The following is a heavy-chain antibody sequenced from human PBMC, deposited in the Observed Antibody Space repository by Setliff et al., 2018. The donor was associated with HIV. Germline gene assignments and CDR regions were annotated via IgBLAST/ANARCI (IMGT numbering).Heavy chain of an antibody. CDR1: GFTFNTYA. CDR3: AKDPAVNAYGDYPLGGMDV. J-gene: IGHJ6*04. V-gene: IGHV3-30*07. D-gene: IGHD4-17*01. Sequence: PGGSLRLSCAASGFTFNTYAMHWVRQAPGKGLEWVAVISDDGSNTYYADSVKGRFTISRDNSKKMLFLQMNSLRAEDTAVYYCAKDPAVNAYGDYPLGGMDVWGKGTTVTVSS. CDR2: ISDDGSNT.